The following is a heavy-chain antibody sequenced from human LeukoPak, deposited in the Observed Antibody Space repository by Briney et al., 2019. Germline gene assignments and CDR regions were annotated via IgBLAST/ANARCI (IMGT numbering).Heavy chain of an antibody. Sequence: GGSLRLSCAASGFTFSSYAMSWVRQAPGKGLEWVSAISGSGGSTYYADSVKGRFTISRDNSKNTLYLQMNSLRAEDTAVYYCAKDIAAREDYYYGMDVWGQGTTVTVSS. CDR1: GFTFSSYA. J-gene: IGHJ6*02. CDR3: AKDIAAREDYYYGMDV. D-gene: IGHD6-6*01. CDR2: ISGSGGST. V-gene: IGHV3-23*01.